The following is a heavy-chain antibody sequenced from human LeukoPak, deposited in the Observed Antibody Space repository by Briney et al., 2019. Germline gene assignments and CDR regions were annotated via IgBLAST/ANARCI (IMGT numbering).Heavy chain of an antibody. J-gene: IGHJ3*02. V-gene: IGHV3-48*01. CDR2: ISSSSSTI. CDR3: AKGHTVTTKGRDAFDI. CDR1: GFTFSSYS. D-gene: IGHD4-17*01. Sequence: GGSLRLSCAASGFTFSSYSMNWVRQAPGKGLEWVSYISSSSSTIYYADSVKGRFTISRDNAKNSLYLQMNSLRAEDTAVYYCAKGHTVTTKGRDAFDIWGQGTMVTVSS.